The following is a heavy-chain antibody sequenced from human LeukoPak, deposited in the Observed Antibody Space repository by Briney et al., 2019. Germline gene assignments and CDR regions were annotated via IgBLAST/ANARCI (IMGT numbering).Heavy chain of an antibody. V-gene: IGHV3-48*01. CDR3: ARDLDPLNY. J-gene: IGHJ4*02. Sequence: PGGSLRLSCAASGFTFSGYNLKWVRQAPGKGREWGSYISSSGSTIYYADSVKGRFTISRDNAKNSLFLQMNSLRAEDTAVYYCARDLDPLNYWGQGTLVTVSS. CDR1: GFTFSGYN. D-gene: IGHD3/OR15-3a*01. CDR2: ISSSGSTI.